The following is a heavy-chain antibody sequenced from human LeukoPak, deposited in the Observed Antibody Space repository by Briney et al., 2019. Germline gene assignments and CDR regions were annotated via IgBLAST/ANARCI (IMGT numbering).Heavy chain of an antibody. CDR1: GGSISSGGYY. V-gene: IGHV4-31*03. Sequence: PSETLSLTCTVSGGSISSGGYYWSWIRQHPGKGLEWIGYIYYSGSTYYNPSLKSRVTISVDTSKNHFSLKLSSVTAADTAVYYCARGDIAVAGPDAFDIWGQGTMITVSS. CDR3: ARGDIAVAGPDAFDI. CDR2: IYYSGST. J-gene: IGHJ3*02. D-gene: IGHD6-19*01.